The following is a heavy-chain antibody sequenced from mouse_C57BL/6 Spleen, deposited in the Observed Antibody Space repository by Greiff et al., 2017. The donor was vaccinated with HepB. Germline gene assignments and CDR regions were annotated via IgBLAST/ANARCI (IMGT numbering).Heavy chain of an antibody. CDR1: GYTFTSYW. J-gene: IGHJ2*01. CDR3: ARSEEYDGGLYYFDY. CDR2: IYPGSGST. D-gene: IGHD2-12*01. V-gene: IGHV1-55*01. Sequence: VQLQQPGAELVKPGASVKMSCKASGYTFTSYWITWVKQRPGQGLEWIGDIYPGSGSTNYNEKFKSKATLTVDTSSSTAYMQLSSLTTEDSAVYYCARSEEYDGGLYYFDYWGQGTTLTVSS.